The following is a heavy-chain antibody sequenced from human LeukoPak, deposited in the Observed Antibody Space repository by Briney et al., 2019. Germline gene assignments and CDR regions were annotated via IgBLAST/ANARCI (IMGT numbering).Heavy chain of an antibody. Sequence: GGSLRLSCAVSGFGVSDYYVSWVRQAPGKGLEWVGLIRDSGEAFYADFARGRFAISRDESENTLYLQMNSLRVEDTAVYFCARDRAANQDWVEFDPWGQGTPVIVSS. D-gene: IGHD3/OR15-3a*01. CDR1: GFGVSDYY. J-gene: IGHJ5*02. V-gene: IGHV3-66*03. CDR3: ARDRAANQDWVEFDP. CDR2: IRDSGEA.